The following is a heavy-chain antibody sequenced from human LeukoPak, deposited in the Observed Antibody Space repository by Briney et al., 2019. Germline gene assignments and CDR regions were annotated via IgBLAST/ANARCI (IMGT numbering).Heavy chain of an antibody. J-gene: IGHJ4*02. Sequence: SETLSLTCAVYGGSFSGYYWSWIRQPPGKGLEWIGEINHSGSTNYNPSLKSRVTISVDTSKNQFSLKLSSVTAADTAVYYCASKEAAAGSFDYWGQGTLVTVSS. V-gene: IGHV4-34*01. CDR1: GGSFSGYY. CDR3: ASKEAAAGSFDY. CDR2: INHSGST. D-gene: IGHD6-13*01.